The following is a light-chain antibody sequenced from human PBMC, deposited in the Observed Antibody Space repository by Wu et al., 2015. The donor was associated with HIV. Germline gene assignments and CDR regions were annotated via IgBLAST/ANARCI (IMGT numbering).Light chain of an antibody. CDR1: QSVSSSN. J-gene: IGKJ1*01. CDR2: GAS. V-gene: IGKV3-20*01. Sequence: EIVLTQSPGTLSLFPGERATLSCRAGQSVSSSNLVWYQQKPGRAPRLLVYGASSRAPGIPDRFSGSGSGTDFTLTISRLEPEDFAVYYCQQYDSSLWTFGQGTKVEIK. CDR3: QQYDSSLWT.